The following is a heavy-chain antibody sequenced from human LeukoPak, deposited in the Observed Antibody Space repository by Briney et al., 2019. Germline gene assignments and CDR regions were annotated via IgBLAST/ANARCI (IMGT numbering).Heavy chain of an antibody. CDR2: ISGSGGNA. CDR1: GFTLSSYG. J-gene: IGHJ4*02. CDR3: AKIWFGEN. D-gene: IGHD3-10*01. Sequence: GGSLRLSCAASGFTLSSYGMSWVRQAPGKGLEWVSSISGSGGNAYYADSVKGRFTISRDNSKNTLYLQMNSLRAEDTAVYYCAKIWFGENWGQGTLVTVSS. V-gene: IGHV3-23*01.